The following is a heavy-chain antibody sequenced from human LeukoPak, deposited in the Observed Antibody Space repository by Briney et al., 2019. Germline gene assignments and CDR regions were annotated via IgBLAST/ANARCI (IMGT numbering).Heavy chain of an antibody. CDR1: GFSFKTHW. CDR2: INTDGSTT. J-gene: IGHJ4*02. V-gene: IGHV3-74*01. D-gene: IGHD1-20*01. CDR3: PRDLNWNQIDY. Sequence: PGGSLGLSCAASGFSFKTHWMHWVRQAPGKGLVWVSRINTDGSTTNYADSVKGRFTISRDNAKNTLYLQMNSLRVEDTAVYYCPRDLNWNQIDYWGQGSLVSVSS.